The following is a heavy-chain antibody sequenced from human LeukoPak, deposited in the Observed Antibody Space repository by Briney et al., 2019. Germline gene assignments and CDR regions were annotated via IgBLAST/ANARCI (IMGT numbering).Heavy chain of an antibody. Sequence: SETLSLACTVSGGSISSSSYYWGWIRQPPGKGLGWIGSIYYSGSTYYNPSLKSRVTISVDTSKNQFSLKLSSVTAADTAVYYCARGGYWFDPWGQGTLVTVSS. CDR2: IYYSGST. D-gene: IGHD3-16*01. V-gene: IGHV4-39*07. CDR1: GGSISSSSYY. CDR3: ARGGYWFDP. J-gene: IGHJ5*02.